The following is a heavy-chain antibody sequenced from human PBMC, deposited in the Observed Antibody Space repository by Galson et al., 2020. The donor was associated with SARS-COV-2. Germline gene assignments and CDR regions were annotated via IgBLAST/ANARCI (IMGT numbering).Heavy chain of an antibody. V-gene: IGHV3-23*01. CDR3: AKDKGGYSSGWYAGNFDY. D-gene: IGHD6-19*01. CDR1: GFTFSSYA. CDR2: ISGSGGST. Sequence: GGSLRLSCAASGFTFSSYAMSWVRQAPGKGLEWVSAISGSGGSTYYADSVKGRFTISRDNSKNTLYLQMNSLRAEDTAVYYCAKDKGGYSSGWYAGNFDYWGQGTLVTVSS. J-gene: IGHJ4*02.